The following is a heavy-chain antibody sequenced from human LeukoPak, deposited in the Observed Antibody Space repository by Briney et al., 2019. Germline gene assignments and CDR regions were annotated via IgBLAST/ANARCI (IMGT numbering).Heavy chain of an antibody. CDR3: ALRLWSGGGDAFDI. Sequence: SETLSLTCTVSGGSISSYYWSWIRQPAGKGLEWIARIYTSGSTNYNPSLKSRVTMSVDTSKNQFSLKLSSVTAADTAVYYCALRLWSGGGDAFDIWGQGTMVTVSS. CDR1: GGSISSYY. V-gene: IGHV4-4*07. D-gene: IGHD2-15*01. J-gene: IGHJ3*02. CDR2: IYTSGST.